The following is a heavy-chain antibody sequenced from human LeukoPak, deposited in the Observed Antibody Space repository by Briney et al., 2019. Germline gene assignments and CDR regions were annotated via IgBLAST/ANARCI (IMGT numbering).Heavy chain of an antibody. J-gene: IGHJ6*02. CDR1: GFTFSSYE. Sequence: GGSLRLSCAASGFTFSSYEMNWVRQAPGKGLEWGSYISSSGSTIYYADSVKGRFTISRDNAKNSLYLQMNSLRAEDTAVYYCARGSLWFGELSYYYGMDVWGQGTTVTVSS. V-gene: IGHV3-48*03. D-gene: IGHD3-10*01. CDR3: ARGSLWFGELSYYYGMDV. CDR2: ISSSGSTI.